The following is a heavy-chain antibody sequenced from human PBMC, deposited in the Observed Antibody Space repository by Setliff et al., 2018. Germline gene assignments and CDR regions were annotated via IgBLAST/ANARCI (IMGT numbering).Heavy chain of an antibody. V-gene: IGHV4-38-2*02. J-gene: IGHJ3*02. CDR2: IYHSGST. CDR1: GYSISSGYY. CDR3: ARDYYDSSGYYLLAFDI. D-gene: IGHD3-22*01. Sequence: PSETLSLTCTVSGYSISSGYYWGWIRQPPGKGLEWIGSIYHSGSTYYNPSLKSRVTISVDTSKNQFSLKLSSVTAADTAVYCCARDYYDSSGYYLLAFDIWGQGTMVT.